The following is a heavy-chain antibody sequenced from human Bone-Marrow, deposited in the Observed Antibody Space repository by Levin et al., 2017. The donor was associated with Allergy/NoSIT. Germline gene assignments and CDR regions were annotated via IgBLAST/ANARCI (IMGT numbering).Heavy chain of an antibody. D-gene: IGHD2-2*01. CDR2: LYYSGNN. Sequence: SQTLSLTCTVSGGSVSSGGYYWNWIRQHPGKGLEWIGYLYYSGNNYYNPSLKRRVTISVDTSKNQFSLKLSSVTAADTAVYYCARGRVATSCYDYWGQGTLVTVSS. V-gene: IGHV4-31*03. J-gene: IGHJ4*02. CDR1: GGSVSSGGYY. CDR3: ARGRVATSCYDY.